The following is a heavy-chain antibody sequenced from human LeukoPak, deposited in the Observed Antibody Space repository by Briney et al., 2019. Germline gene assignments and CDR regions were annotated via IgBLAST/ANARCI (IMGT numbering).Heavy chain of an antibody. CDR3: ARGLVWRFLLDSRRDSFDI. Sequence: SETLSLTCTVSGGSSSSSSYYWGWIRQPPGKGLEWIGTIYYSGSTYYNPSLKSRVTISVDTSKNQFSLKLSSVTAADTAVYYCARGLVWRFLLDSRRDSFDIWGQGTTITVSS. V-gene: IGHV4-39*01. CDR1: GGSSSSSSYY. D-gene: IGHD3-16*01. CDR2: IYYSGST. J-gene: IGHJ3*02.